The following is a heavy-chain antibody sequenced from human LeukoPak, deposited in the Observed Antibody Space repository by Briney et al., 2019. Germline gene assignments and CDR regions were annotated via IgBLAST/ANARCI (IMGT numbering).Heavy chain of an antibody. CDR2: INPNSGGT. J-gene: IGHJ4*02. CDR1: GYTFTGYY. V-gene: IGHV1-2*02. D-gene: IGHD3-22*01. CDR3: ARGSPPRVYYDRSGYYSYYFDY. Sequence: ASVKVSCKASGYTFTGYYMHWVRQAPGQGLEWMGWINPNSGGTNYAQKFQGRVTMPRDTSISTAYMELSRLRSDDTAVYYCARGSPPRVYYDRSGYYSYYFDYWGQGTLVTVSS.